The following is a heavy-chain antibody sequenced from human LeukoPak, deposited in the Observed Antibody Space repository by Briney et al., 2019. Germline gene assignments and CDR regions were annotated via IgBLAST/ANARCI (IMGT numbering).Heavy chain of an antibody. CDR1: GGSFSGYY. J-gene: IGHJ5*02. CDR3: ASFTMVRGYNWFDP. Sequence: ASETLSLTCAVYGGSFSGYYWSWIRQPPGKGLEWIGEINHSGGTNYNPSLKSRVTISVDTSKNQFSLKLSSVTAADTAVYYCASFTMVRGYNWFDPWGQGTLVTVSS. V-gene: IGHV4-34*01. CDR2: INHSGGT. D-gene: IGHD3-10*01.